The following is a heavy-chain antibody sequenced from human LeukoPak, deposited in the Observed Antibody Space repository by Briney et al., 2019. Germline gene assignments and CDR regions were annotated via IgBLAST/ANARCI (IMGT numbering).Heavy chain of an antibody. J-gene: IGHJ4*02. CDR2: ISSSSSYI. V-gene: IGHV3-11*06. D-gene: IGHD5-12*01. Sequence: GGSLRLSCAASGFTFSDYYMSWIRQAPGKGLEWVSSISSSSSYIYYADSVKGRFTISRDNAKNSLYLQMNSLRAEDTAVYYCARDRRIGVVATREDYWGQGTLVTVSS. CDR1: GFTFSDYY. CDR3: ARDRRIGVVATREDY.